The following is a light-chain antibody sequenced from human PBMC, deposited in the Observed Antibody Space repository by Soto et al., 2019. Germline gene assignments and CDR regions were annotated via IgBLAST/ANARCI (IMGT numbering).Light chain of an antibody. V-gene: IGLV1-40*01. J-gene: IGLJ1*01. CDR2: GNS. CDR3: QSYDSSLSGSNV. Sequence: QLVLTQPPSVSGAPGQRVTISCTGSSSNIGAGYDVHWYQQLPGTAPKLLIYGNSNRPSGVPDRFSGSKSGTSASLAITGLQAEDEADSYCQSYDSSLSGSNVFGTGTKVTVL. CDR1: SSNIGAGYD.